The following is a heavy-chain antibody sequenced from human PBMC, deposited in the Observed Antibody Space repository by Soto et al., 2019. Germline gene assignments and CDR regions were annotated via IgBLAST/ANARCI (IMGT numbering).Heavy chain of an antibody. CDR3: AATSGYSYFYYFDH. CDR2: ITPILETR. J-gene: IGHJ4*02. CDR1: GGTLSSFV. V-gene: IGHV1-69*11. Sequence: QVQLVQSGAGVKKPGSSMKVSCKASGGTLSSFVISWVRQAPGQGLQWMGRITPILETRDYAQRFQGRVTITADEPTKTVSMELSSLTSEDTAMYYCAATSGYSYFYYFDHWGQGTLVTVSS. D-gene: IGHD5-18*01.